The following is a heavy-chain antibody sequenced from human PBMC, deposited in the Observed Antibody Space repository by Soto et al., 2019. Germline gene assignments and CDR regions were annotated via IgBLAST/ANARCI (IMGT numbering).Heavy chain of an antibody. CDR1: GYSFTGYW. V-gene: IGHV5-51*01. D-gene: IGHD3-16*01. CDR3: ARRGGHYYYYYGMDV. Sequence: GESLKISCKGSGYSFTGYWIGWVRQMPGKGLEWMGIIYPGDSDTRYSPSFQGQVTISADKSISTAYLQWSSLKASDTAMYYCARRGGHYYYYYGMDVWGQGTTVTVSS. CDR2: IYPGDSDT. J-gene: IGHJ6*02.